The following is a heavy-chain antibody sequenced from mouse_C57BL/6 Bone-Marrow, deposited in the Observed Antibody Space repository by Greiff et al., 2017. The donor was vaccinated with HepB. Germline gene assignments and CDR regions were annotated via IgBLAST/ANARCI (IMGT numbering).Heavy chain of an antibody. J-gene: IGHJ4*01. CDR1: GFTFSDYY. V-gene: IGHV5-12*01. Sequence: EVQRVESGGGLVQPGGSLKLSCAASGFTFSDYYMYWVRQTPEKRLEWVAYISNGGGSTYYPDTVKGRFTISRDNAKNTLYLQMSRLKSEDTAMYYCARQDGSSFYYAMDYWGQGTSVTVSS. CDR3: ARQDGSSFYYAMDY. D-gene: IGHD1-1*01. CDR2: ISNGGGST.